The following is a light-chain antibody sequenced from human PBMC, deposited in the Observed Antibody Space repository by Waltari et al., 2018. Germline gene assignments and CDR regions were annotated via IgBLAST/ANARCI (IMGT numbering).Light chain of an antibody. CDR2: GAS. CDR1: QSVSSTY. J-gene: IGKJ4*01. CDR3: QQYVSSPLT. Sequence: EIVLTQSPGTLSLSPAERATLSCRTSQSVSSTYIAWYQQKPGQSPRLLIYGASNRATGIPDRFSGSGSGTDFTLTISRLEPEDSAVYYCQQYVSSPLTFGGGTKVEIK. V-gene: IGKV3-20*01.